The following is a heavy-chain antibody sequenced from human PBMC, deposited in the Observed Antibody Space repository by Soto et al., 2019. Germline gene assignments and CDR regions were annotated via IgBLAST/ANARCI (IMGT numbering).Heavy chain of an antibody. J-gene: IGHJ4*02. CDR3: ARVGGNWNDDYFDN. Sequence: QVQLVQSGAEVKKPGASVKVSCKASGYTFTNHDSNWLRQATGQGPEWMGWMNPNSGDTGYSQNFQGRVTMTRDTSIRTAYMELSSLISEDTAVYYCARVGGNWNDDYFDNWGQGTQVTVSS. V-gene: IGHV1-8*01. CDR2: MNPNSGDT. CDR1: GYTFTNHD. D-gene: IGHD1-1*01.